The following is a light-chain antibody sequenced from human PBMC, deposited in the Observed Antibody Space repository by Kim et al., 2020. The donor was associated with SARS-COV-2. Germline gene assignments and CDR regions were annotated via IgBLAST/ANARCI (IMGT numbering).Light chain of an antibody. CDR3: QQCDFIPYT. V-gene: IGKV1-33*01. CDR1: EDINNF. Sequence: DMQMTQSPSSLSASVGDRVTITCQASEDINNFLTWYQQKPGKAPKIVIYDASRLGTGVPSRFSGRGSGTEFTLTISGLQPEDVATYYCQQCDFIPYTFGQGTKLEI. CDR2: DAS. J-gene: IGKJ2*01.